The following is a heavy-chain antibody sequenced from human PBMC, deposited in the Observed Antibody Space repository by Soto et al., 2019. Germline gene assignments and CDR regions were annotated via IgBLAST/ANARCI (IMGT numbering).Heavy chain of an antibody. CDR3: ARDLYDFWSGYPYYYYYGMDV. V-gene: IGHV3-30-3*01. CDR1: GFTFSSYA. CDR2: ISYDGSNK. J-gene: IGHJ6*02. Sequence: PGGSLRLSCAASGFTFSSYAMHWVRQAPGKGLEWVAVISYDGSNKYYADSVKGRFTISRDNSKNTLYLQMNSLRAEDTAVYYCARDLYDFWSGYPYYYYYGMDVRGQGTTVTVSS. D-gene: IGHD3-3*01.